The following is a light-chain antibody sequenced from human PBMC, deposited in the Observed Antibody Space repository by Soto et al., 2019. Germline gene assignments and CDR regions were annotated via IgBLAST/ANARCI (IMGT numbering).Light chain of an antibody. J-gene: IGKJ1*01. Sequence: EIVLTQSPGTLSLSPGERATLSCRASQSVSSSYLAWYQQKPGQAPRLLIYGASSRATGIPDRFSGSGSGTDFTLTISRLEPEDFATYYCQKYNMAPSWTFGQGTKVEIK. V-gene: IGKV3-20*01. CDR3: QKYNMAPSWT. CDR1: QSVSSSY. CDR2: GAS.